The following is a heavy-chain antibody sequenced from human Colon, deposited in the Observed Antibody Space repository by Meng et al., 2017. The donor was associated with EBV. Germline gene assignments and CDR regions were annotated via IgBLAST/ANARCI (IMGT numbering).Heavy chain of an antibody. CDR2: TYYRSKWYN. D-gene: IGHD1-26*01. J-gene: IGHJ4*02. V-gene: IGHV6-1*01. CDR1: GDSVSSNSAA. CDR3: ARVAVGISSFDY. Sequence: QVTRLQSGPRLEKPSRTLSLTCAISGDSVSSNSAAWNLIRQSPSRGLEWLGRTYYRSKWYNDYAVSGKSRITINPDTSKNQFSLQLNSVTPEDTAVYYCARVAVGISSFDYWGQGTLVTVSS.